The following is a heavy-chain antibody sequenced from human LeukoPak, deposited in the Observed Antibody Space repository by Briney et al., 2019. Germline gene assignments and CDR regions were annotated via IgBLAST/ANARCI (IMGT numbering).Heavy chain of an antibody. CDR3: ARVWIYYGSGNSNCVFDY. CDR2: INHDGSEK. V-gene: IGHV3-7*01. Sequence: PGGSLRLSCAASEFTFSNYWMSWVRQAPGKGLEWVANINHDGSEKYSVDSVKGRFTISRDNGKNSLFLQMNSLRAEDTAVYYCARVWIYYGSGNSNCVFDYWGQGTLVTVSS. J-gene: IGHJ4*02. D-gene: IGHD3-10*01. CDR1: EFTFSNYW.